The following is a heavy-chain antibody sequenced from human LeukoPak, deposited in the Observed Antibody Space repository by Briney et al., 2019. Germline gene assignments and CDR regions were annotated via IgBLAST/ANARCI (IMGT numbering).Heavy chain of an antibody. CDR2: IRGDGATK. CDR1: GFTFSTYA. CDR3: ARDSPYYYDSSGYYVNYFDY. V-gene: IGHV3-23*01. J-gene: IGHJ4*02. D-gene: IGHD3-22*01. Sequence: GGSLRLSCAASGFTFSTYAMAWVRQAPGKGLEWVSAIRGDGATKFYADSVKGRFTISRDNSKNTLYLQMNSLRAEDTAVYYCARDSPYYYDSSGYYVNYFDYWGQGTLVTVSS.